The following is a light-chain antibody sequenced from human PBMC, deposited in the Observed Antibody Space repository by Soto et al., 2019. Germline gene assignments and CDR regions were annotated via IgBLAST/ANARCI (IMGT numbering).Light chain of an antibody. J-gene: IGKJ2*01. Sequence: EIVLTQSPATLSLSPGERVTLSCRASQSVRSNLAWYQQKPGQAPRLLIYDASNRATGIPDRFSGSGSGTDFNLTISSLEPEDFAFYYCKQRRNSMYTFGQGTKQQIK. CDR3: KQRRNSMYT. CDR2: DAS. V-gene: IGKV3-11*01. CDR1: QSVRSN.